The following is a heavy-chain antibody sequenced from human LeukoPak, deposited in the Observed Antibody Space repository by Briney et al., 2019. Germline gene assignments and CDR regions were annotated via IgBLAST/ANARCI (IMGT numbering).Heavy chain of an antibody. D-gene: IGHD5-12*01. Sequence: SETLSLTCAVSGGSISSGAYFWSWIRQHPGKGLEWIGFIYYSGTTYYNPSLKSRLTLSKDTSKNHFSLTLSSVTAADTAVYYCARAHGSGGDYFDYWGQGTLVTVSS. J-gene: IGHJ4*02. CDR1: GGSISSGAYF. V-gene: IGHV4-31*11. CDR3: ARAHGSGGDYFDY. CDR2: IYYSGTT.